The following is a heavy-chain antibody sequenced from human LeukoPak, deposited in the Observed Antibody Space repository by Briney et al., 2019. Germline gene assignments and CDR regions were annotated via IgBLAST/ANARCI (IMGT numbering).Heavy chain of an antibody. V-gene: IGHV4-34*01. CDR1: GGSFSGYY. CDR2: INHSGST. J-gene: IGHJ4*02. D-gene: IGHD3-16*02. CDR3: ARGRASGELSEYYFDY. Sequence: SETLSLTCAVYGGSFSGYYWSWIRQPPGKGLEWIGEINHSGSTNYNPSLKSRVTISVDTSKNQFSLKLFSVTAADTAVYYCARGRASGELSEYYFDYWGQGTLVTVSS.